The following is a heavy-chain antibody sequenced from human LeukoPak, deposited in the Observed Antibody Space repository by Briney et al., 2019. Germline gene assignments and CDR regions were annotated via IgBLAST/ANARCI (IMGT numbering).Heavy chain of an antibody. Sequence: SETLSLTCAVYGGSFSGYYWSWIRQPPGKGLEWIGYIYHSGSTYYNPSLKSRVTISVDRSKNQFSLKLSSVTAADTAVYYCARESYGGLPRYDYWGQGTLVTVSS. D-gene: IGHD4-23*01. V-gene: IGHV4-34*01. CDR3: ARESYGGLPRYDY. CDR2: IYHSGST. CDR1: GGSFSGYY. J-gene: IGHJ4*02.